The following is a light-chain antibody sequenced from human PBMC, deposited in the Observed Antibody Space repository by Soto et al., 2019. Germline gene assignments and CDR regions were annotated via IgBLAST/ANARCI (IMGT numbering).Light chain of an antibody. V-gene: IGLV2-23*02. Sequence: QSALTQPASASGSPGQSITISCTGTSSDVGTYTLVSWYQQHPGKAPKLVIYEVNKRPAGVSKRFSGSKSGDTASLTISGLQAEDEADYYCSSYAGAITFYVFGTGTKLTVL. J-gene: IGLJ1*01. CDR3: SSYAGAITFYV. CDR2: EVN. CDR1: SSDVGTYTL.